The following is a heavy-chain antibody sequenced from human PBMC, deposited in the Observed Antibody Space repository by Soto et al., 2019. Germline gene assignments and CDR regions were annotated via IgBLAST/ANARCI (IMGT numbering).Heavy chain of an antibody. V-gene: IGHV4-59*01. D-gene: IGHD3-3*01. Sequence: SETLSLTCTVSGGSISSYYWSWIRQPPGKGLEWIGYIYYSGSTNYNPSLKSRVTISVDTSKNQFSLKLSSVTAADTAVYYCASVRITIFGVVIPYFDYWGQGTLVTVSS. J-gene: IGHJ4*02. CDR2: IYYSGST. CDR3: ASVRITIFGVVIPYFDY. CDR1: GGSISSYY.